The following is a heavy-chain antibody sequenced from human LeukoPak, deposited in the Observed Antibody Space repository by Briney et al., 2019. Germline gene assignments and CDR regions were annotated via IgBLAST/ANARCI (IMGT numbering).Heavy chain of an antibody. CDR3: TSGLYGINSVVRDF. CDR2: INGRGGST. D-gene: IGHD4-23*01. V-gene: IGHV3-23*01. Sequence: GSLRLSCAASGFTFSNYAMSWVRQAPGKGLEWVSSINGRGGSTYYADSVKGRFTISRDNSKNTLYLQMNSLRAEDTAVYYCTSGLYGINSVVRDFWGQGTLVTVSS. J-gene: IGHJ4*02. CDR1: GFTFSNYA.